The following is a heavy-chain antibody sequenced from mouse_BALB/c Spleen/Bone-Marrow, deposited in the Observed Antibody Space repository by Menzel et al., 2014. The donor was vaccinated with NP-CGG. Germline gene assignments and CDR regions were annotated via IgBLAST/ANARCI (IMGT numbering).Heavy chain of an antibody. CDR2: INPSNGRT. J-gene: IGHJ1*01. V-gene: IGHV1S81*02. CDR1: GYTFTSYW. Sequence: QVQLQQPGAELVKPGASVKLSCKASGYTFTSYWMHWVKQRPGQGLEWIGEINPSNGRTNYVEKFKSKATLSGDKSSSTVYMQLSSLTSEDSAVYYCARSGYGYFDVWGAGTTVTVSA. D-gene: IGHD3-1*01. CDR3: ARSGYGYFDV.